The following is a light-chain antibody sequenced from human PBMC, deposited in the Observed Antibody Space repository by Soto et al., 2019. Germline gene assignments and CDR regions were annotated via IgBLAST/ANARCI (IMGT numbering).Light chain of an antibody. J-gene: IGKJ1*01. CDR3: QQYGSSFWT. V-gene: IGKV3-20*01. CDR1: QSVSGRY. CDR2: AAS. Sequence: EIVLTQSPGTLSLSPGERATLSCRASQSVSGRYLAWYQQKPGQAPRLFIYAASSRATGIPDRFSGSGSGTDFTLTISRLEPEDFAVYYCQQYGSSFWTFGQGTKVDIK.